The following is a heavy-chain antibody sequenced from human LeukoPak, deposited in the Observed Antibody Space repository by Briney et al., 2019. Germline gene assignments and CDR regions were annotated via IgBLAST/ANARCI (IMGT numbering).Heavy chain of an antibody. D-gene: IGHD3-10*01. CDR2: IYYSGST. V-gene: IGHV4-59*01. CDR1: GRSIRRYY. J-gene: IGHJ5*02. CDR3: ARSGVRGVNDWFDP. Sequence: PSPTLSLTCTVSGRSIRRYYWSSIRQPPRKGLEWIWYIYYSGSTHYNPPLTSRVTLSGDTSKNQFSLKLSSVTAADTAVYYCARSGVRGVNDWFDPWGQGTLSPSPQ.